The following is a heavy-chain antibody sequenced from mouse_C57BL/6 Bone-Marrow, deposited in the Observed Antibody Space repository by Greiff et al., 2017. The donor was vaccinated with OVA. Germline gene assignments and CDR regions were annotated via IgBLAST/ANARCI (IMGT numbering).Heavy chain of an antibody. V-gene: IGHV1-81*01. D-gene: IGHD2-14*01. CDR2: IYPRSGNT. CDR1: GYTFTSYG. CDR3: ARRRYAD. J-gene: IGHJ3*01. Sequence: QVQLQQSGAELVRPGASVKLSCKASGYTFTSYGISWVKQRPGQGLEWIGKIYPRSGNTYYNEKFKGKATLTADKSSSTAYMELRSLTSEDSAVYFCARRRYADWGKGTLVTVSA.